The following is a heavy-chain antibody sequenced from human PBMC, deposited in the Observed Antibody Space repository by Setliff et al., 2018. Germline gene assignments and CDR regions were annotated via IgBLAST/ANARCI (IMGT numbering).Heavy chain of an antibody. CDR2: ICYDGSNK. Sequence: GGSLRLSCAASGFTFSSYAMHWVRQAPGKGLEGVAVICYDGSNKYYADSVKGRFTISRDNSKNTLYLQMNSLRAEDTAVYYCAKATTVTPTCGYFDYWGQGTLVTVSS. J-gene: IGHJ4*02. CDR3: AKATTVTPTCGYFDY. D-gene: IGHD4-17*01. CDR1: GFTFSSYA. V-gene: IGHV3-33*06.